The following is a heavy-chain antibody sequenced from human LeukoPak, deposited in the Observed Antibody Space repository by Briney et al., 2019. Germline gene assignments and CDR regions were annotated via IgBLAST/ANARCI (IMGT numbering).Heavy chain of an antibody. Sequence: SVKLSCKASGGTFSSYAISWVRQAPAQGLEWMGGIIPIFGTANYAQKFQGRVTITADKSTSTAYMELSSLRSEDTAVYYCAVQRDGITMVRGVSPFDYWGQGTLVTVSS. V-gene: IGHV1-69*06. J-gene: IGHJ4*02. CDR1: GGTFSSYA. CDR3: AVQRDGITMVRGVSPFDY. D-gene: IGHD3-10*01. CDR2: IIPIFGTA.